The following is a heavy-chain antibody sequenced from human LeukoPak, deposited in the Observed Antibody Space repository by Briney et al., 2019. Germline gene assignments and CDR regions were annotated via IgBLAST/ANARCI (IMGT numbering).Heavy chain of an antibody. CDR3: ARHCSYCSSTSCYTGGSWFDP. CDR1: GGSISSSSYY. V-gene: IGHV4-39*01. Sequence: PSETLSLTCTVSGGSISSSSYYWGWIRQPPGKGLEWIGSIYYSGSTYYNPSLKSRVTISVDTSKDQFSLKLSSVTAADTAVYYCARHCSYCSSTSCYTGGSWFDPWGQGTLVTVSS. J-gene: IGHJ5*02. D-gene: IGHD2-2*02. CDR2: IYYSGST.